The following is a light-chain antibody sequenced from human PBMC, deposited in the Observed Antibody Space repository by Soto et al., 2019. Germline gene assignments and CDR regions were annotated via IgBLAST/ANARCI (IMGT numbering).Light chain of an antibody. V-gene: IGLV2-14*03. CDR2: DVT. CDR3: SSYTMYTTPYV. CDR1: SGDIGGYKY. J-gene: IGLJ1*01. Sequence: QSVLTQPASLSGSPGQSITISCTGTSGDIGGYKYVSWYQQRPGKAPKLLIYDVTNRPSGVSDRFSASKSGNTASLTISGLQAEDEADYYCSSYTMYTTPYVFGTGTKVTV.